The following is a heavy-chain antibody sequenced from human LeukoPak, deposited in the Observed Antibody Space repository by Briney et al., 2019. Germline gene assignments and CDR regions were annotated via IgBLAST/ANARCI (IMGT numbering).Heavy chain of an antibody. Sequence: GASVKVSCKASGYTFTSYYMHWVRQAPRQGLEWMGIINPSGGSTSYAQKFQGRVTMTRDTSTSTVYMELSSLRSEDTAVYYCARDQGYCSSTSCGGYFDYWGQGTLATVSS. CDR1: GYTFTSYY. CDR2: INPSGGST. CDR3: ARDQGYCSSTSCGGYFDY. V-gene: IGHV1-46*01. J-gene: IGHJ4*02. D-gene: IGHD2-2*01.